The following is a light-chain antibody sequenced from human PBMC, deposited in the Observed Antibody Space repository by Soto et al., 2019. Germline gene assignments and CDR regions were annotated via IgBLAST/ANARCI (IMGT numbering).Light chain of an antibody. J-gene: IGKJ5*01. CDR1: QSLNSSY. Sequence: DIVLTQSPGTLSLSPGERATLSCRASQSLNSSYLAWYQQKPGQAPRLLIYDASSRATGIPDRFSGSGSGTDFTLTISRLEPEDSSVYYCQPNGSSSPITIGQGTRLGIK. V-gene: IGKV3-20*01. CDR2: DAS. CDR3: QPNGSSSPIT.